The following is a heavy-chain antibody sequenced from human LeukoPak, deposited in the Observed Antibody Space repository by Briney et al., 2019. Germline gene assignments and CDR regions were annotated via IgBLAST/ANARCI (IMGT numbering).Heavy chain of an antibody. J-gene: IGHJ4*02. D-gene: IGHD2-15*01. CDR2: ISGSGDTT. V-gene: IGHV3-23*01. CDR3: AKDKLSSEGTVPFFDS. CDR1: GFSFNNYA. Sequence: GGSLRLSCAASGFSFNNYAMSWVRQAPGRGLEWISGISGSGDTTYYADSVKGRFTISRDFSQNTLHLQMNSLNADDTAVYYCAKDKLSSEGTVPFFDSWGQGTLVTVSS.